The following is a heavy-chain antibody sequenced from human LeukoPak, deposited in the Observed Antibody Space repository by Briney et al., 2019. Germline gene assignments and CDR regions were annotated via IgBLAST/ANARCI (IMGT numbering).Heavy chain of an antibody. CDR3: ARAAKRGGLVEFDY. CDR2: IKKTGSET. Sequence: GGSLRLSCEASKFIFSNYWMSWVRQAPGKGLEWVAYIKKTGSETYYMDSVKGRFTITRDNARNSVFLQMNSLRAEDTAVYYCARAAKRGGLVEFDYWGQGTLVTVSS. V-gene: IGHV3-7*01. D-gene: IGHD6-19*01. J-gene: IGHJ4*02. CDR1: KFIFSNYW.